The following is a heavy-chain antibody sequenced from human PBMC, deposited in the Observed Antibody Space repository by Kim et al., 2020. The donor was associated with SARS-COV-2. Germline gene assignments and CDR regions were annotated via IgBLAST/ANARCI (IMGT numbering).Heavy chain of an antibody. D-gene: IGHD2-15*01. J-gene: IGHJ4*02. Sequence: SLKSRVTISVDTSKNQFSLKLSSVTAADTAVYYCARAKLRCSGGSCRFDYWGQGTLVTVSS. V-gene: IGHV4-34*01. CDR3: ARAKLRCSGGSCRFDY.